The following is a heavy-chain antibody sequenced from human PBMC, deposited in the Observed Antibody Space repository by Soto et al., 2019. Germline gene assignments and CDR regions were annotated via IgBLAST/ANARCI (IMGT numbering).Heavy chain of an antibody. D-gene: IGHD6-13*01. CDR1: GGSISSGGYY. V-gene: IGHV4-31*03. CDR2: IYYSGSP. Sequence: QVQLQESGPGLVKPSQTLSLTCTVSGGSISSGGYYWSWIRQHPGEGLEWIGYIYYSGSPHYNPSIKSRVTISVGKSKTQFSLKLSSVTAADTAVYYCARDQQLAYFDNWGQGTLVTVSS. CDR3: ARDQQLAYFDN. J-gene: IGHJ4*02.